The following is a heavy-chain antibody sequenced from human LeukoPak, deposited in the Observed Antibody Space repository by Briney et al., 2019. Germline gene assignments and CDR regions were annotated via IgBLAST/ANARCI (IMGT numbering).Heavy chain of an antibody. CDR1: GDSVSSNSAA. D-gene: IGHD2-2*02. V-gene: IGHV6-1*01. CDR3: ARVGVVVVIVPAAIPDGGQTVRYYYYGMDV. CDR2: TYYRSKWYN. J-gene: IGHJ6*02. Sequence: SQTLSLTCAISGDSVSSNSAAWNWIRQSPSRGLEWLGRTYYRSKWYNDYAVSVKSRITINPDTSKNQFSLQLNSVTPEDTAVYYCARVGVVVVIVPAAIPDGGQTVRYYYYGMDVWGQGTTVTVSS.